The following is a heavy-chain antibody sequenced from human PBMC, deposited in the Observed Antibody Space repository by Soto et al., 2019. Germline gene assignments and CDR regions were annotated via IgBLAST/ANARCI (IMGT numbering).Heavy chain of an antibody. CDR1: GNSVSRDTAA. V-gene: IGHV6-1*01. J-gene: IGHJ4*01. CDR3: ARGGYYYENSGQNAYDY. Sequence: SQTLSLTCAISGNSVSRDTAAWNWIRQSPSRGLEWLGRTYYRSKWHFDYAVSVRSRITINPDTSKNQFSLQLDSLTPEDTAVYYCARGGYYYENSGQNAYDYWGQGILVTVSS. D-gene: IGHD3-22*01. CDR2: TYYRSKWHF.